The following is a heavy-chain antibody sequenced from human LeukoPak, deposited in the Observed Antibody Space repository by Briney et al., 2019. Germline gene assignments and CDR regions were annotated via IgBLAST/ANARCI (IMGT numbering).Heavy chain of an antibody. J-gene: IGHJ3*02. Sequence: SETLSLTCTVSGGSINNFFWSWIRHPPGKGLEWVGDIHSGGGTRYNHSLRSRVITSVDTPKSLCSLKLRSVTAADTAVYYCARHVGSNWYWAFDIWGQGTMVTVPS. D-gene: IGHD6-13*01. V-gene: IGHV4-4*09. CDR2: IHSGGGT. CDR1: GGSINNFF. CDR3: ARHVGSNWYWAFDI.